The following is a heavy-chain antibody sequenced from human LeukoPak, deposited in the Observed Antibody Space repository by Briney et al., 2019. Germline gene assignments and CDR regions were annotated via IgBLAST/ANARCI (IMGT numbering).Heavy chain of an antibody. J-gene: IGHJ4*02. CDR1: GFTFSSYW. D-gene: IGHD3-22*01. Sequence: GGSLRLPCAASGFTFSSYWMSWVRQAPGKGLEWVANIKQDGSEKYYVDSVKGRFTISRDNAKNSLYLQMNSLRAEDAAVYYCARDSDYYDSSGYYGYWGQGTLVTVSS. CDR2: IKQDGSEK. CDR3: ARDSDYYDSSGYYGY. V-gene: IGHV3-7*01.